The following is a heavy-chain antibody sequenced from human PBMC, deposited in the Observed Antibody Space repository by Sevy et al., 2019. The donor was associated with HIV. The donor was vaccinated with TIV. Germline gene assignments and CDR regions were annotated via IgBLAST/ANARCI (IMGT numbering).Heavy chain of an antibody. CDR3: AGQSQRGKVAVPAQAHFFDY. D-gene: IGHD2-21*02. Sequence: SETLSLTCTVSGGSIASSTYYWAWIRQPPGKGLEWIGSIYHTGKTYYSPSLESRLTISADTSKVQFSLGLTSVAAADTAVYYCAGQSQRGKVAVPAQAHFFDYWGQGTLVTVSS. J-gene: IGHJ4*02. CDR1: GGSIASSTYY. V-gene: IGHV4-39*01. CDR2: IYHTGKT.